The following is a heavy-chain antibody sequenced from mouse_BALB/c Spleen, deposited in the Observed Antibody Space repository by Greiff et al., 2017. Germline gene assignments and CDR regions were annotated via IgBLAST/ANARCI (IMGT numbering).Heavy chain of an antibody. Sequence: EVQVVESGGGLVQPGGSMKLSCVASGFTFSNYWMNWVRQSPEKGLEWVAEIRLKSNNYATHYAESVKGRFTISRDDSKSSVYLQMNNLRAEDTGIYYCTRVASSGYWFAYWGQGTLVTVSA. J-gene: IGHJ3*01. V-gene: IGHV6-6*02. D-gene: IGHD3-1*01. CDR2: IRLKSNNYAT. CDR1: GFTFSNYW. CDR3: TRVASSGYWFAY.